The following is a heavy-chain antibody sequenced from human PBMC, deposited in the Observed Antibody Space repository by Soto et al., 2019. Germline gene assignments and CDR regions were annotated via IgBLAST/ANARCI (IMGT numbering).Heavy chain of an antibody. J-gene: IGHJ4*02. CDR1: GFTFSTYS. CDR3: ARWDGYGDE. Sequence: EVQLLESGGGLVQPGGSLRLSCAASGFTFSTYSMAWVRQAPGKGLAWVLGVSGGGANTVYAASVKGRFTISVDNSKNTVYLQMNSLRVEDTAVYYCARWDGYGDEWGQGTLVTVSS. CDR2: VSGGGANT. V-gene: IGHV3-23*01. D-gene: IGHD5-12*01.